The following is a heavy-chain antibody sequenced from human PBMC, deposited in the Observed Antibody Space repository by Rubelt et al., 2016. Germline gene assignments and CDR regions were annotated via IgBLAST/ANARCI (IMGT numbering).Heavy chain of an antibody. Sequence: QVQLQHWGAGLLKPSETLSLTCAVYGGSFSGYYWSWIRQPPGKGLEWIGEINFGGGAKYSPSLKSRGTISLDTSMKQFSLKLTSVTAADTAMDYCVRAEDYGKYLMEYWGQGTLVTVSS. D-gene: IGHD3-16*01. J-gene: IGHJ4*02. V-gene: IGHV4-34*01. CDR1: GGSFSGYY. CDR2: INFGGGA. CDR3: VRAEDYGKYLMEY.